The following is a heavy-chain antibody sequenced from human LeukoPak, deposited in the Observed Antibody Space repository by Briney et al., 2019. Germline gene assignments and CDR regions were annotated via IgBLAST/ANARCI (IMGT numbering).Heavy chain of an antibody. CDR3: ATPIRDGYNFAAFEI. CDR1: GYSFTSYW. J-gene: IGHJ3*02. CDR2: IYPGDSDT. Sequence: GESLKISCKGSGYSFTSYWIGWVRQMPGKGPEWMGIIYPGDSDTRYSPSFQGQVTISADKSISTAYLQWSSLKASDTAMYYCATPIRDGYNFAAFEIWGQGTMVTVSS. V-gene: IGHV5-51*01. D-gene: IGHD5-24*01.